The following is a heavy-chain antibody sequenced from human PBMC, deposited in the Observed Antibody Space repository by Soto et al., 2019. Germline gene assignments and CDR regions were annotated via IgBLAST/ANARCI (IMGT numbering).Heavy chain of an antibody. CDR2: INPHGGST. Sequence: ASVKVSCKASGYTFTSYAMHWVRQAPGQRLEWMGVINPHGGSTKYAQKFQGRITMTRDTSRSTVYMELSSLRSDDTDIYYCARSSGGNFGIIIEGSNWFDPWGQGTLVTVSS. J-gene: IGHJ5*02. D-gene: IGHD3-3*01. V-gene: IGHV1-46*01. CDR1: GYTFTSYA. CDR3: ARSSGGNFGIIIEGSNWFDP.